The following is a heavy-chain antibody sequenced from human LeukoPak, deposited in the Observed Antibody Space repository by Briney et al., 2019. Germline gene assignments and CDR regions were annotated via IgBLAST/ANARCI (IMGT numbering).Heavy chain of an antibody. CDR2: IYYSGST. CDR1: GGSISSYY. J-gene: IGHJ6*02. Sequence: KPSETLSLTCTVSGGSISSYYWSWIRQPPGKGLEWIGYIYYSGSTNYNPSLKSRVTISVDTSKNQFSLKLSSVTAADTAVYYCARMYCGGDCYYYYGMDVWGQGTTVTVSS. D-gene: IGHD2-21*02. CDR3: ARMYCGGDCYYYYGMDV. V-gene: IGHV4-59*01.